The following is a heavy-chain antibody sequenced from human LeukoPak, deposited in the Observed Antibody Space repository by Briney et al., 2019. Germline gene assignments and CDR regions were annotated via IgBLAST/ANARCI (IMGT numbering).Heavy chain of an antibody. J-gene: IGHJ4*02. V-gene: IGHV3-48*01. Sequence: WGSPRLSCAAPGFIFSSYSMSWGRPGPGKGLGWLSFISSGSVTIYYTDSVKGRFTISRDNAKNSLYLQMNSLRAEDTAVYYCARVHGGYPFDHWGQGTLVTVSS. CDR3: ARVHGGYPFDH. CDR1: GFIFSSYS. CDR2: ISSGSVTI. D-gene: IGHD2-15*01.